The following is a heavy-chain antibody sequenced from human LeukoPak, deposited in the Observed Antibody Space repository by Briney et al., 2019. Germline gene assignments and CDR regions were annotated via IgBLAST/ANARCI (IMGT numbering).Heavy chain of an antibody. D-gene: IGHD2-15*01. V-gene: IGHV3-30*02. CDR1: GFSFGFYG. J-gene: IGHJ4*02. CDR2: IRTDGSID. CDR3: ARDEGILSVHYFDY. Sequence: PGGSLRLSCAASGFSFGFYGLHWVRQAPGKGLEWVAFIRTDGSIDYYADSVRGRFTISRDNAKNTLYLQMNSLRAEDTAVYYCARDEGILSVHYFDYWGQGTLVTVSS.